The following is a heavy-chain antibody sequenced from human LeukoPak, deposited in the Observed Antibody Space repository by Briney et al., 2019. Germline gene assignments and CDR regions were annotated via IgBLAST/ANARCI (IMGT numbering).Heavy chain of an antibody. V-gene: IGHV3-30*02. J-gene: IGHJ4*02. CDR1: GFTFSTYG. CDR3: TTGIGNYYYY. Sequence: GGSLRLSCAASGFTFSTYGMHWVRQAPGKGLEWVAFIHYDGGNEYNGDSVKGRFTISRDNSKNTLYLQMNSLRPEDTAVYYCTTGIGNYYYYWGQGTLVTVAS. D-gene: IGHD1-14*01. CDR2: IHYDGGNE.